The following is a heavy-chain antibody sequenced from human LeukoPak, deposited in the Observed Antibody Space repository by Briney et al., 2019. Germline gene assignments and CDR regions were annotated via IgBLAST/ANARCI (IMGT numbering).Heavy chain of an antibody. CDR3: ARDRRIAVAGDFDY. J-gene: IGHJ4*02. V-gene: IGHV4-39*07. D-gene: IGHD6-19*01. CDR1: GGSISSSSYY. Sequence: SETLSLTCTVSGGSISSSSYYWGWIRQPPGKGLEWIGSIYYSGSTYYNPSLKSRVTISVDTSKNQFSLKLSSVTAADTAVYYCARDRRIAVAGDFDYWGQGTLVTVSS. CDR2: IYYSGST.